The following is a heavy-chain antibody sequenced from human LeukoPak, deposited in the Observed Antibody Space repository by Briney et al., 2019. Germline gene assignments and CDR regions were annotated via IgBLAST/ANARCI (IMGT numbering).Heavy chain of an antibody. CDR3: AREVESGNVTAGNWFDP. V-gene: IGHV1-8*03. Sequence: GASVKVSCKASGYTFTSYDINWVRQATGQGLEWMGWMNPNSGNTGYAQKFQGRVTITRNTSTSTVYMELSSLRSEDTAVYYCAREVESGNVTAGNWFDPWGQGTLVTVSS. J-gene: IGHJ5*02. CDR1: GYTFTSYD. CDR2: MNPNSGNT. D-gene: IGHD3-10*01.